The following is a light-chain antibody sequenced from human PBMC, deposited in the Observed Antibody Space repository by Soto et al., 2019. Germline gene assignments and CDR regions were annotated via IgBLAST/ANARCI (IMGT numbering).Light chain of an antibody. CDR1: SSNIGAGYD. CDR3: QSYDTSLRASV. J-gene: IGLJ3*02. V-gene: IGLV1-40*01. CDR2: DNT. Sequence: QSVLTQPPSVSGAPGQRVTISCTGSSSNIGAGYDVHWYQQVPGTAPKLLIYDNTNRPSGVPDRFSGSKSGTSASLAITGLQAEDESDYSCQSYDTSLRASVFGGGTKLTVL.